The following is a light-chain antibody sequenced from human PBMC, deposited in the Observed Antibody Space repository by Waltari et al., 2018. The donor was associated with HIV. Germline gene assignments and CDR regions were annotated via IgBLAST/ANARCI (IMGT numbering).Light chain of an antibody. CDR1: KSNIGAGHD. Sequence: QSLLTQPPSVSATPGQRITISCTGNKSNIGAGHDVHWYRQLPGTAPRLLIFANSNRPSGVPDRTSGSNSTASASLAITGLQAEDEGYYYCQSSAIRLHGLWVFGGGTKVTVL. CDR2: ANS. J-gene: IGLJ3*02. V-gene: IGLV1-40*01. CDR3: QSSAIRLHGLWV.